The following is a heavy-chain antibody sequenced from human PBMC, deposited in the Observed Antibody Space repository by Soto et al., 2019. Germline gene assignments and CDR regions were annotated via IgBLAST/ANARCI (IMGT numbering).Heavy chain of an antibody. J-gene: IGHJ4*02. CDR2: LSPHNGNT. V-gene: IGHV1-8*01. CDR1: GSTYTTYD. D-gene: IGHD6-25*01. CDR3: ARRKERSGPHYFDY. Sequence: ASVKGSFKTSGSTYTTYDIHWVRQATGQGLEWMGWLSPHNGNTGYAQQFRDRVKIAMNTSTSTVSLEVSSLRFEDTATYYCARRKERSGPHYFDYWGQGALVTVSS.